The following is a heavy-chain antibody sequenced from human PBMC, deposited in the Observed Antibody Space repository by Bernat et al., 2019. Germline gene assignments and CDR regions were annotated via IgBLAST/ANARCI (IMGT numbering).Heavy chain of an antibody. CDR3: ARGPGIVWYFDL. V-gene: IGHV3-33*01. Sequence: QVQLVESGGGVVQPGRSLRLSCAASGFTFSSYGFHWVRQAPGKGLEWVAVIWYDGSNKYYADSVKGRFTISRDNSKNTLYLQMNSLRAEDTAVYYCARGPGIVWYFDLWGRGTLVTVSS. J-gene: IGHJ2*01. CDR1: GFTFSSYG. CDR2: IWYDGSNK. D-gene: IGHD3-16*02.